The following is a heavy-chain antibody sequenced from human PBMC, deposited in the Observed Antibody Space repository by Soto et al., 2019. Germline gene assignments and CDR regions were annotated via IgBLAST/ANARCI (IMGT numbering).Heavy chain of an antibody. CDR3: ARGKRVPAATSNYYYYGMDV. J-gene: IGHJ6*02. V-gene: IGHV4-34*01. Sequence: PSETLSLTCTVSGGSISSYYWSWIRQPPGKGLEWIGEINHSGSTNYNPSLKSRVTISVDTSKNQFSLKLSSVTAADTAVYYCARGKRVPAATSNYYYYGMDVWGQGTTVTVSS. D-gene: IGHD2-2*01. CDR2: INHSGST. CDR1: GGSISSYY.